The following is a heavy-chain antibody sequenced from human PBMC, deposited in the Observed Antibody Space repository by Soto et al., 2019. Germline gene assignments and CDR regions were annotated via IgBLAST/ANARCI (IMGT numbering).Heavy chain of an antibody. Sequence: QLQLQESGPGLVRPSETLSLTCTVSGGSIANNNYFWGWIRQPPGKGLEWIGSAAYSGGTYKNPSLKSRLTIPVDTSKNQFSLKLTSVTVADTAVYYCAKVLVGATSHSDSDSWGQGTLVTVSS. J-gene: IGHJ4*02. CDR1: GGSIANNNYF. CDR3: AKVLVGATSHSDSDS. D-gene: IGHD2-15*01. CDR2: AAYSGGT. V-gene: IGHV4-39*01.